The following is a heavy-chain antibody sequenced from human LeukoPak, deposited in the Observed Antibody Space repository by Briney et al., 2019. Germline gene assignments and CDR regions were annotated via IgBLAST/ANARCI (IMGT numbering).Heavy chain of an antibody. J-gene: IGHJ4*02. Sequence: GGSLILSCAASGFTFSSYGMHWVRQAPGKGLEWVAVISYDGSNKYYADSVKGRFTISRDNSKNTLYLQMNSLRAEDTAVYYCANQRDYGDYVPWGYWGQGTLVTVSS. CDR3: ANQRDYGDYVPWGY. CDR1: GFTFSSYG. V-gene: IGHV3-30*18. CDR2: ISYDGSNK. D-gene: IGHD4-17*01.